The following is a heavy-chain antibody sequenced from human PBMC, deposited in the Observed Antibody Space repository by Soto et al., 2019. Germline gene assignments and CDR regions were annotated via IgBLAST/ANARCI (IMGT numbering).Heavy chain of an antibody. Sequence: QVQLVVSGGGVVQPGTSLRLSCVTSGFTFSSFAMDWVRQAPGKGLEWVAAISFDGRDISYRESVKGRFTISRDKFKNTVYLQMNSLRPEDTAVYYCAKESLDYFDSGRFYAPAFDHWGQGTRVTVSS. CDR3: AKESLDYFDSGRFYAPAFDH. CDR2: ISFDGRDI. CDR1: GFTFSSFA. D-gene: IGHD3-10*01. J-gene: IGHJ4*02. V-gene: IGHV3-30*18.